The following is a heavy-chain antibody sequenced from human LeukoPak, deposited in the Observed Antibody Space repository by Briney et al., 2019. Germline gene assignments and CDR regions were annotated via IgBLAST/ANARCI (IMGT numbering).Heavy chain of an antibody. CDR2: VYHTGST. Sequence: SETLSLTCAVSGGSINSPNWWTWVRQPPGKGLEWIGEVYHTGSTNYNPSLKSRVTISVDKSNNQFSLKLTSVTAADTAVYYCASRHDSGPYWGQGTLVTVSS. V-gene: IGHV4-4*02. CDR1: GGSINSPNW. J-gene: IGHJ4*02. D-gene: IGHD4-17*01. CDR3: ASRHDSGPY.